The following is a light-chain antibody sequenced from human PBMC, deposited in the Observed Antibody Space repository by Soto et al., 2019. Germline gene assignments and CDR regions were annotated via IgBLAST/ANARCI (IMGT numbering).Light chain of an antibody. Sequence: DIQMTQSPSTLSASVGDRVTITCRSSQSISGYLAWYQQKPGKAPKLLIYDASSLESGVTSRFSGSASGTEFTLTISSLQPDDFATYYCQQYNTYPWTFGQGTKVEIK. J-gene: IGKJ1*01. CDR2: DAS. CDR3: QQYNTYPWT. CDR1: QSISGY. V-gene: IGKV1-5*01.